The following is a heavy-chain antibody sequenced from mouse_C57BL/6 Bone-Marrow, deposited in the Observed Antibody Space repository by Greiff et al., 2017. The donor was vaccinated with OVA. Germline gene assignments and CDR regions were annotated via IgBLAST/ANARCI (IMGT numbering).Heavy chain of an antibody. CDR3: ARHEGYNGYDGDYFDY. D-gene: IGHD2-2*01. Sequence: VQLQQSGAELVKPGASVKLSCKASGYTFTEYTIHWVKQRSGQGLEWIGWFYPGSGSIKYNEKFKDKATLTADKSSSTVYMELSRLTSEDSAVYFCARHEGYNGYDGDYFDYWGQGTTLTVSS. J-gene: IGHJ2*01. CDR2: FYPGSGSI. CDR1: GYTFTEYT. V-gene: IGHV1-62-2*01.